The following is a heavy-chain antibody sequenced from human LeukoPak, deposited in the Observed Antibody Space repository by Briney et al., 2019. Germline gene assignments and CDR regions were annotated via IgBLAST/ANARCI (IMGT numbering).Heavy chain of an antibody. CDR1: GFTFSSYW. D-gene: IGHD2-21*01. J-gene: IGHJ3*02. CDR3: AKAALAYCGGDCYPDDAFDI. CDR2: INQDGSEK. Sequence: GGSLRLSCAASGFTFSSYWMSWVRQAPGKGLEWVANINQDGSEKYYVDSVKGRFTISRDNAKNTLYLQMNSLRAEDTAVYYCAKAALAYCGGDCYPDDAFDIWGQGTMVTVSS. V-gene: IGHV3-7*01.